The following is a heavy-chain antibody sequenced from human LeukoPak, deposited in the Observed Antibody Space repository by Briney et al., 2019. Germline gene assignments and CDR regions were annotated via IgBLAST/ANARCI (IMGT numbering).Heavy chain of an antibody. CDR3: ARDSDDILTGYYLY. J-gene: IGHJ4*02. CDR1: GGSISSSSYY. Sequence: SETLSLTCTVSGGSISSSSYYWGWIRQPPGKGLEWIGSIYYSGSTYYNPSLKSRVTISVDTSKNQFSLNLNSVTAEDTALYYCARDSDDILTGYYLYWGQGTLVTVFS. V-gene: IGHV4-39*07. CDR2: IYYSGST. D-gene: IGHD3-9*01.